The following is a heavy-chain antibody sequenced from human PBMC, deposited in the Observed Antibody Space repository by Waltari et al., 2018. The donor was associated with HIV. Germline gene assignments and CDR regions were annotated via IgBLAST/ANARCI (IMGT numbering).Heavy chain of an antibody. CDR3: ARAGSGYDNYFDY. V-gene: IGHV3-53*01. D-gene: IGHD5-12*01. CDR2: IYSGGST. CDR1: GFTVSSNY. J-gene: IGHJ4*02. Sequence: EVQLVESGGGLIQPGGSLRLSCAASGFTVSSNYMSWVRQAPGKGRGWFSVIYSGGSTYYVDSVKGRFTISRDNSKNTLYLQMNSLRAEDTAVYYCARAGSGYDNYFDYWGQGTLVTVSS.